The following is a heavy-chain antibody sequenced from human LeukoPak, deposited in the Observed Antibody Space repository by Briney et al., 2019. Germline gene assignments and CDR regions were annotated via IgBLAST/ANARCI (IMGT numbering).Heavy chain of an antibody. V-gene: IGHV4-34*01. CDR2: INHSGST. J-gene: IGHJ4*02. D-gene: IGHD3-3*01. CDR1: GGSFSGYY. Sequence: SETPSLTCAVYGGSFSGYYWSWIRQPPGKGLEWIGEINHSGSTNYNPSLKSRVTISVDTSKNQFSLKLSSVTAADTAVYYCARELVDFWSGYYQCFDYWGQGTLVTVSS. CDR3: ARELVDFWSGYYQCFDY.